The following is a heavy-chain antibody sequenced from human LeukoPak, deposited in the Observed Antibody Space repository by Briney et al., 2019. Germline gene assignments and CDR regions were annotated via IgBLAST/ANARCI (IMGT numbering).Heavy chain of an antibody. CDR3: ASVWENDFDH. CDR1: GGSISSFY. Sequence: TSETLSLTCTVSGGSISSFYWSWIRQFPGKGLEWIGYIYHSGSTNYNPSLKSRVSISLDTSKSQFSLRLTSVTAADTAVYYCASVWENDFDHWGQGAQVTVSS. J-gene: IGHJ4*02. D-gene: IGHD1-26*01. CDR2: IYHSGST. V-gene: IGHV4-59*08.